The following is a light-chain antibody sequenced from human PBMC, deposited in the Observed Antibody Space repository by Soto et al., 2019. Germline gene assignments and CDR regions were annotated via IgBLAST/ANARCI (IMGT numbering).Light chain of an antibody. CDR3: QQYGSSRWT. Sequence: IELTQSPRTLSVSLGDRVTLTCRASQTVSSNYLAWYQQKPGQAPRLLIYGASSRATGIPDRFSGSGSETDFTLTISRLEPEDFAVYYCQQYGSSRWTFGQGTKVDI. CDR1: QTVSSNY. J-gene: IGKJ1*01. V-gene: IGKV3-20*01. CDR2: GAS.